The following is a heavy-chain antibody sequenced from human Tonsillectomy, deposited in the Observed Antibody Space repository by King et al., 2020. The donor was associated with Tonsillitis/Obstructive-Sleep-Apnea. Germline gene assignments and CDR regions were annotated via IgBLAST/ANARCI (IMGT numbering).Heavy chain of an antibody. Sequence: QLQESGPGLVKPSETLSLTCTVSGGSISSSAYYWGWIRQPPGQGLEWIGSIYYSGSTYYNPSLKSRVTISVETSKNQFSLKLSSVTAADTAVYYCAREGEYSSTNYFDYWGQGTLVTVSS. CDR1: GGSISSSAYY. V-gene: IGHV4-39*02. D-gene: IGHD6-13*01. CDR3: AREGEYSSTNYFDY. CDR2: IYYSGST. J-gene: IGHJ4*02.